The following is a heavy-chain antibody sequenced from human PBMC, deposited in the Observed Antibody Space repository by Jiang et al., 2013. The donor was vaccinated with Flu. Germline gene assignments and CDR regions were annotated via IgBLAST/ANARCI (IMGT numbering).Heavy chain of an antibody. D-gene: IGHD4-17*01. Sequence: SGAEVKKPGASVKVSCKASGYTFTSYDINWVRQATGQGLEWMGWMNPNSGNTGYAQKFQGRVTMTRNTSISTAYMELSSLRSEDTAVYYCARYHLSGGHYGGGFDIWGQGTMVTVSS. V-gene: IGHV1-8*01. J-gene: IGHJ3*02. CDR1: GYTFTSYD. CDR3: ARYHLSGGHYGGGFDI. CDR2: MNPNSGNT.